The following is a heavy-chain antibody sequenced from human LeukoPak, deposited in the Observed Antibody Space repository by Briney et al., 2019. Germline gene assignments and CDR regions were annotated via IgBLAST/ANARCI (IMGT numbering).Heavy chain of an antibody. CDR2: INPNSGGT. CDR3: ARMMTPRLYYDSSGYYYGAFDI. V-gene: IGHV1-2*02. Sequence: ASVKVSCKASGYTFTGYYMHWVRQAPGQGLEWMGWINPNSGGTNYAQKFQGRVTMTRDTSISTAYMELSRLRSDETAVYYCARMMTPRLYYDSSGYYYGAFDIWGQGTMVTVSS. CDR1: GYTFTGYY. J-gene: IGHJ3*02. D-gene: IGHD3-22*01.